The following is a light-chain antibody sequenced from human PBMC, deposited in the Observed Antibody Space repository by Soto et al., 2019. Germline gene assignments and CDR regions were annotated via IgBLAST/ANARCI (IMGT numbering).Light chain of an antibody. CDR2: AAS. CDR1: QSLSSSY. Sequence: EIVLTQSPGTLSLSPGERATLSCRASQSLSSSYVVWYQQKPGQAPRLLSYAASRRDTGIPDRFSGSGSATDYTLTIIRLEPEDFAVYYCQQQGTFGQGTKLEIK. J-gene: IGKJ2*01. V-gene: IGKV3-20*01. CDR3: QQQGT.